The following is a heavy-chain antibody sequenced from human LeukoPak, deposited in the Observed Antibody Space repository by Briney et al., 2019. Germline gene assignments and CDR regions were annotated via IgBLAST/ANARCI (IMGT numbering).Heavy chain of an antibody. CDR1: GFTFSSYA. D-gene: IGHD4-17*01. Sequence: PGGSLRLSCAASGFTFSSYAMSWVRQAPGKGLEWVSAIRGSGGSTYYADSVKGRFTISRDSSKNTLHLQMNSLRAEDTAVYYCAKDFGDYYFDYWGQGTLVTVSS. CDR3: AKDFGDYYFDY. CDR2: IRGSGGST. V-gene: IGHV3-23*01. J-gene: IGHJ4*02.